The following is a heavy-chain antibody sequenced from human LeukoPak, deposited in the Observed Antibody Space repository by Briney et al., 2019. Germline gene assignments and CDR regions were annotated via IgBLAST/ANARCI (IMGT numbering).Heavy chain of an antibody. CDR2: INPNSGGT. Sequence: ASVKVSCKASGYTFTGYYMHWVRQAPGQGLEWMGWINPNSGGTNYAQKFQGRVTMTRDTSISTAYMELSRLRSDDTAVYYCARAPSRSYCSSTSCYTFFQQWGQGTLVTVSS. J-gene: IGHJ1*01. D-gene: IGHD2-2*02. CDR3: ARAPSRSYCSSTSCYTFFQQ. CDR1: GYTFTGYY. V-gene: IGHV1-2*02.